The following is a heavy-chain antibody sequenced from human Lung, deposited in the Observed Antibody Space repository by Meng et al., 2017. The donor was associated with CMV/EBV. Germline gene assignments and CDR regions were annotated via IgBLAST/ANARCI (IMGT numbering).Heavy chain of an antibody. CDR3: AKDHLCDPRGVSRYYYGMDV. V-gene: IGHV3-30*02. CDR1: RFTFSHYG. Sequence: GGSXRLXXAASRFTFSHYGMHWVRQAPGKGLEWVAFIQHAGSNKYYADSVKGRFSISRDNSGNTLYLQMNSLGSEDTAVYYCAKDHLCDPRGVSRYYYGMDVWGRGXTVTVSS. CDR2: IQHAGSNK. D-gene: IGHD3-10*01. J-gene: IGHJ6*02.